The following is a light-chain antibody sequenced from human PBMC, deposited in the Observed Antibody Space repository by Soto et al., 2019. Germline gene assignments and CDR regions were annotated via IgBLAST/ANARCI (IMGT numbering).Light chain of an antibody. J-gene: IGKJ4*01. Sequence: VLTQSPATLSLSPGGRAILSCRASQTVSRYYLSWYQKKPGQPPRLLIYGASTRATGVPDRFSGSGSGADFILTISSLQPEDFAVYYCQLALTVGGGTTVE. CDR2: GAS. V-gene: IGKV3D-7*01. CDR3: QLALT. CDR1: QTVSRYY.